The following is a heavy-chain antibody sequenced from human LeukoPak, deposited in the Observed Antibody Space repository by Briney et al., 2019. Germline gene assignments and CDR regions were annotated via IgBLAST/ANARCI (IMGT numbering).Heavy chain of an antibody. Sequence: SVKVSCKASGGTFSSYAISWVRQAPGQGLEWMGGIIPIFGTANYAQKFQGRVTITADESTSTAYMELSSLRSEDTAVYYCARRYSSGWLLDYWGQGTLVTVSS. D-gene: IGHD6-19*01. J-gene: IGHJ4*02. CDR2: IIPIFGTA. V-gene: IGHV1-69*01. CDR3: ARRYSSGWLLDY. CDR1: GGTFSSYA.